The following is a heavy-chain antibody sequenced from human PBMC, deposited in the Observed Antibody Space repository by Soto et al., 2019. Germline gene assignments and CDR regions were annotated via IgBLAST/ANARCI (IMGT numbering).Heavy chain of an antibody. V-gene: IGHV3-21*01. Sequence: PGGSLRLSCAASGFTFSSYSMNWVRQAPGKGLEWVSSISSSSSYIYYADSVKGRFTISRDNAKNSLYLQMNSLRAEDTAVYYCARSGIAAAEPPHYWGQGTLVTVSS. CDR1: GFTFSSYS. CDR3: ARSGIAAAEPPHY. D-gene: IGHD6-13*01. J-gene: IGHJ4*02. CDR2: ISSSSSYI.